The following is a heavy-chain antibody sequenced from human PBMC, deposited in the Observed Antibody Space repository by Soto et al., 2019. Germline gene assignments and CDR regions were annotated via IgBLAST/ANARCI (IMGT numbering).Heavy chain of an antibody. CDR3: ARDLGAGTPFYYYYGMDV. D-gene: IGHD1-1*01. V-gene: IGHV1-2*04. CDR1: VYTFTGYY. J-gene: IGHJ6*02. CDR2: INPNSGGT. Sequence: GXSVKVSCKASVYTFTGYYMHWVRQAPGQGLEWMGWINPNSGGTNYAQKFQGWVTMTRDTSISTAYMELSRLRSDDTAVYYCARDLGAGTPFYYYYGMDVWGQGTTVTVSS.